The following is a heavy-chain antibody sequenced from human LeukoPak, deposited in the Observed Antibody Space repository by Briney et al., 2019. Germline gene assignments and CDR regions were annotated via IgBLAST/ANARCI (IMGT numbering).Heavy chain of an antibody. J-gene: IGHJ4*02. Sequence: RSGGSLRLSCAASGFTFSSYWMSWLRQAPGKGLEWVANIKQDGSEKYYVDSVKGRFTISGDNAKKSLYLQMNSLRAEDTAVYYCARGYLDTIFGVVQYYFDYWGQGTLVTVSS. D-gene: IGHD3-3*01. V-gene: IGHV3-7*01. CDR2: IKQDGSEK. CDR1: GFTFSSYW. CDR3: ARGYLDTIFGVVQYYFDY.